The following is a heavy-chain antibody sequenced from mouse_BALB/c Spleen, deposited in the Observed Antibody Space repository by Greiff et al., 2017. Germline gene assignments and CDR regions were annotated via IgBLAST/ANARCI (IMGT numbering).Heavy chain of an antibody. D-gene: IGHD2-3*01. CDR3: ARVGYSYYYAMDY. J-gene: IGHJ4*01. V-gene: IGHV1-4*01. CDR1: GYTFTSYT. CDR2: INPSSGYT. Sequence: QVQLKESGAELARPGASVKMSCKASGYTFTSYTMHWVKQRPGQGLEWIGYINPSSGYTNYNQKFKDKATLTADKSSSTAYMQLSSLTSEDSAVYYCARVGYSYYYAMDYWGQGTSVTVSS.